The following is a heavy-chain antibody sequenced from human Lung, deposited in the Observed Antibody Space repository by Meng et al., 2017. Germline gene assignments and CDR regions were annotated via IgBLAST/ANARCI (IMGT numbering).Heavy chain of an antibody. V-gene: IGHV3-74*01. Sequence: VRRGRSWCGLLQPGGSPTLSCAAPGFTFSTHWLHWLRQTPGKGLEWASSITGDGSSTIYADSVQGRFTMSRDNAKNTLSLQMNSLRAEDTAVYYCARGGVTTDDWGQGTLVTVSS. CDR1: GFTFSTHW. CDR2: ITGDGSST. CDR3: ARGGVTTDD. D-gene: IGHD4-11*01. J-gene: IGHJ4*02.